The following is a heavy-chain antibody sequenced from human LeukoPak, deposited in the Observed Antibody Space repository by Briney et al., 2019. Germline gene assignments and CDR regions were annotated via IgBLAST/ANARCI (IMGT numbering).Heavy chain of an antibody. D-gene: IGHD1-14*01. Sequence: GESLKISCKGSGYSFTSYWIGWVRQMPGKGLEWMGIIYPGDSGTRYSPSFQGQVTISADKSISTAYLQWSSLKASDTAMYYCARPSHGINDAFDIWGQGTMVTVSS. CDR3: ARPSHGINDAFDI. J-gene: IGHJ3*02. CDR2: IYPGDSGT. CDR1: GYSFTSYW. V-gene: IGHV5-51*01.